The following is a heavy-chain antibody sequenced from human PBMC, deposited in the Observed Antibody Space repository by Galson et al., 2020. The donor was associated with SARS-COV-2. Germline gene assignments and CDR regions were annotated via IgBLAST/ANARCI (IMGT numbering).Heavy chain of an antibody. D-gene: IGHD1-26*01. V-gene: IGHV4-30-4*01. CDR1: GGSISSGDFY. CDR2: IYYSGNT. CDR3: ARAARYAGSYSDY. J-gene: IGHJ4*02. Sequence: SETLSLTCTVSGGSISSGDFYWSWIRQPPGKGLEWIGYIYYSGNTFYNPSLKSRLTISVDTSKNQFYLKLSSVTAADTAMYYCARAARYAGSYSDYWGQGTLVTVSS.